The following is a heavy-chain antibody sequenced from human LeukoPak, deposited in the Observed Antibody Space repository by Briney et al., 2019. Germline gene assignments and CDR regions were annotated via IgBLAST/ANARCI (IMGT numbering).Heavy chain of an antibody. Sequence: PGGSLRLSCAASGFTFSDHYMDWVRQAPGKGREWVGRTRNKANTYTTEYAASVKGRFTISRDDSKNSLYLQMNSLKTEDTAVYYCTREDGYNFYYFDYWGQGTLVTVSS. D-gene: IGHD5-24*01. J-gene: IGHJ4*02. CDR1: GFTFSDHY. CDR2: TRNKANTYTT. V-gene: IGHV3-72*01. CDR3: TREDGYNFYYFDY.